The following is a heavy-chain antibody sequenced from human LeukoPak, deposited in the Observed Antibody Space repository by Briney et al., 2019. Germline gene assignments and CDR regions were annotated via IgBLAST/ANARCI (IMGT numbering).Heavy chain of an antibody. D-gene: IGHD5-18*01. CDR3: ARAGGYRGAFDY. J-gene: IGHJ4*02. CDR1: DYTFSTYG. V-gene: IGHV1-18*01. CDR2: VSTYNGNT. Sequence: GASVKVSCKASDYTFSTYGINWVRQAPGQGLEWMGWVSTYNGNTNYAQKFQGRVTLTTDTSTSTAYMELRSLRSDDTAVYYCARAGGYRGAFDYWGQGTLVTVSS.